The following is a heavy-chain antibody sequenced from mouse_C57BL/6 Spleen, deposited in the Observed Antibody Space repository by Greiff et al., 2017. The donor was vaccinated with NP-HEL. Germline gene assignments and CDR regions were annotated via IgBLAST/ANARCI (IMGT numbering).Heavy chain of an antibody. CDR3: ARWGSISYAMDY. Sequence: VQLQQPGAELVKPGASVKLSCKASGYTFTSYWMHWVKQRPGQGLEWIGMIHPNSGSTNYNEKFKSKATLTVDKSSSTAYMQLSSLTSEDSAVYYCARWGSISYAMDYWGQGTSVTVSS. CDR1: GYTFTSYW. V-gene: IGHV1-64*01. CDR2: IHPNSGST. J-gene: IGHJ4*01.